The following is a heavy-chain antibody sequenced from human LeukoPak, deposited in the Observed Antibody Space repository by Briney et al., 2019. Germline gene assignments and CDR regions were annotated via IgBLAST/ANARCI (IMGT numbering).Heavy chain of an antibody. Sequence: GGSLRLSCAASGFTVSSNYMSWVRQAPGKGLEWVSVIYSGGSTYYADSVKGRFTISRDNSKNTLHLQMNSLRAEDTAVYYCARAGTTGDFDYWGQGTLVTVSS. J-gene: IGHJ4*02. CDR3: ARAGTTGDFDY. CDR1: GFTVSSNY. CDR2: IYSGGST. D-gene: IGHD4-11*01. V-gene: IGHV3-53*01.